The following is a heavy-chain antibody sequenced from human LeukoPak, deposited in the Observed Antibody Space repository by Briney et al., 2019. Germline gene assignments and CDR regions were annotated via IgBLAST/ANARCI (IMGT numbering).Heavy chain of an antibody. CDR1: GFTFSNYN. CDR3: AKGSSWKWAFDI. J-gene: IGHJ3*02. CDR2: IRYDGSNK. D-gene: IGHD1-1*01. Sequence: PGGSLRLSCAASGFTFSNYNMNWVRQAPGKGLEWVAFIRYDGSNKYYADYVKGRFTISRDNSKNTLYLQMNSLRAEDTAVYYCAKGSSWKWAFDIWGQGTMVTVSS. V-gene: IGHV3-30*02.